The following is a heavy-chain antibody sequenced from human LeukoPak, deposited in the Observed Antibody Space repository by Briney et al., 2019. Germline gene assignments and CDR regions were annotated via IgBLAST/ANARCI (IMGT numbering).Heavy chain of an antibody. V-gene: IGHV3-23*01. D-gene: IGHD3-3*01. CDR1: GFTFSSYA. Sequence: GGSLRLSCAASGFTFSSYAMSWVRQAPGKGLEWVSAISGSGGSTYYADSVKGRFTISRDNSKNTLYLQMNSLRAEDTAVYYCAEAKASITIFGVVTSAEYFQHWGQGTLVTVSS. CDR3: AEAKASITIFGVVTSAEYFQH. J-gene: IGHJ1*01. CDR2: ISGSGGST.